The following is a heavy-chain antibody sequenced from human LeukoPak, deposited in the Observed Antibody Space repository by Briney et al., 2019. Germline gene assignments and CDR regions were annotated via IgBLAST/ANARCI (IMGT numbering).Heavy chain of an antibody. J-gene: IGHJ4*02. CDR2: IYYSGST. Sequence: PSETLSHTCTVSGGSISSYYWSWIRQPPGKGLEWIGYIYYSGSTNYNPSLKSRVTISVDTSKNQFSLKLSSVTAADTAVYYCARQGDYDYVWGSYRSDYFDYWGQGTLVTVSS. V-gene: IGHV4-59*08. CDR3: ARQGDYDYVWGSYRSDYFDY. CDR1: GGSISSYY. D-gene: IGHD3-16*02.